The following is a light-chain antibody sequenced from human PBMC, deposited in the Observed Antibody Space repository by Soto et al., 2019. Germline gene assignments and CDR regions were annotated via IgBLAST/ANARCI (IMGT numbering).Light chain of an antibody. CDR1: QSVNLN. J-gene: IGKJ3*01. CDR3: HQYNSWPRGT. V-gene: IGKV3-15*01. CDR2: GAS. Sequence: EIMMTQSPGTLSVSPGEGATLSCTASQSVNLNLAWYQQKPGQPPRLLLYGASTRATGIPVRFRGSGSGTEFALTISSRQSEDYAVSSCHQYNSWPRGTFGRGTKVEIK.